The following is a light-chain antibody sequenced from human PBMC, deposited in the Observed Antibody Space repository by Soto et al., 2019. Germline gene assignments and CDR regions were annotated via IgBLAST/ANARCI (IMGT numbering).Light chain of an antibody. V-gene: IGKV1-8*01. J-gene: IGKJ3*01. Sequence: AIRMTQSPSSFSASTGDRVTITCRASQGISSYLAWYQQKPGKAPKLLIYAASTLQSGVQSRFSGSGSGTDFTLTISCPQSEDFATYYCQQYYSYPLTFGPGTKVDIK. CDR2: AAS. CDR1: QGISSY. CDR3: QQYYSYPLT.